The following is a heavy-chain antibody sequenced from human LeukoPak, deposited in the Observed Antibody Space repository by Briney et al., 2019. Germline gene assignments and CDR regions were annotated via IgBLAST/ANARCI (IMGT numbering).Heavy chain of an antibody. CDR2: IYYSGST. V-gene: IGHV4-59*01. CDR3: ARESSVAYDY. J-gene: IGHJ4*02. Sequence: SETLSLTCTVSGGSISSYYWSWIRQPPGKGLEWIGYIYYSGSTNYNPSLKSRVTISVDTSKNQFSLKLSSVTAADTAVYYCARESSVAYDYWGQGTLVTVSS. CDR1: GGSISSYY. D-gene: IGHD5/OR15-5a*01.